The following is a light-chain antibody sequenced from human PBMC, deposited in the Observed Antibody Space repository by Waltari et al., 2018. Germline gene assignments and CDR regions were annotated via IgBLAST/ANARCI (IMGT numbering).Light chain of an antibody. V-gene: IGLV1-51*01. Sequence: QSVLTQPPSVSAAPGQKVTIAGSGSTSNIGNNYVSWYQQPPGTAPKLLIYDNNKRPSGIPDRFSGSKSGTSATLGITGLQTGDEADYYCGTWDSSLTVVVFGGGTKLTVL. CDR3: GTWDSSLTVVV. CDR2: DNN. CDR1: TSNIGNNY. J-gene: IGLJ2*01.